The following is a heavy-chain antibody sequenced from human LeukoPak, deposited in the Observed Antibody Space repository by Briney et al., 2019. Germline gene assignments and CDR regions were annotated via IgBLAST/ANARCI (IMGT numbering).Heavy chain of an antibody. D-gene: IGHD6-13*01. CDR3: AKRPSCGSIAAAGTV. Sequence: GGSLRLSCAASGFTFSSYGMHWVRQAPGKGLEWVAFIRYDGSNKYYADSVKGRFTISRDNSKNTLYLQMNSLRAEDTAVYYCAKRPSCGSIAAAGTVGGQGTLVTVSS. J-gene: IGHJ4*02. V-gene: IGHV3-30*02. CDR2: IRYDGSNK. CDR1: GFTFSSYG.